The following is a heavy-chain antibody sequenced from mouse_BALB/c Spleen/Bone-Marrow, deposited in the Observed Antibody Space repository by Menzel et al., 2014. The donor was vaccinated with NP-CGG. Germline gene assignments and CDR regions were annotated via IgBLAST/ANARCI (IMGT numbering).Heavy chain of an antibody. V-gene: IGHV1-80*01. Sequence: VQLQESGAELVRPGSSVKISCKASDYAFXVYWMNWVRQRPGQGLEWIGQIYPGDGDTNYNGKFKGRATLTADKSSNTAYMQLSSLTSEDSAVYFCARGGISVDYWGQGTTLTVSS. J-gene: IGHJ2*01. CDR3: ARGGISVDY. CDR2: IYPGDGDT. CDR1: DYAFXVYW.